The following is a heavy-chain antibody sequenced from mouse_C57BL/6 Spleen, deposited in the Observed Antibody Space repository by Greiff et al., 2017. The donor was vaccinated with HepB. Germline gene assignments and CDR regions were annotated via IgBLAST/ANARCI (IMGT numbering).Heavy chain of an antibody. CDR2: ISYDGSN. J-gene: IGHJ2*01. D-gene: IGHD1-1*01. CDR1: GYSITSGYY. Sequence: EVKLQESGPGLVKPSQSLSLTCSVTGYSITSGYYWNWIRQFPGNKLEWMGYISYDGSNNYNPSLKNRISITRETSKNQFFLKLNSVTTEDTATYYCARYSYYYGSSDYWGQGTTLTVSS. V-gene: IGHV3-6*01. CDR3: ARYSYYYGSSDY.